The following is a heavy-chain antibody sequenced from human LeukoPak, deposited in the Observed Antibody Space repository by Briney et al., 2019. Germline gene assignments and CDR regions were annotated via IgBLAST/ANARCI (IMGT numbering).Heavy chain of an antibody. Sequence: GGSLRLSCAASGFTFSSYAMSWVRQAPGKGLEWVSAINGSGGSTYYADSVKGRFTISRDNSKNTLYLQMNSLRAEDTAVYYCAKGVNIVVVTALDYWGQGTLVTVSS. CDR1: GFTFSSYA. D-gene: IGHD2-21*02. CDR3: AKGVNIVVVTALDY. J-gene: IGHJ4*02. V-gene: IGHV3-23*01. CDR2: INGSGGST.